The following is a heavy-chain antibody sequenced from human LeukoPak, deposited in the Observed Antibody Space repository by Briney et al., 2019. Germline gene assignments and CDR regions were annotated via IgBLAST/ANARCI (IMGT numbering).Heavy chain of an antibody. CDR3: AADNTGNPPYDP. CDR2: INVNSGAT. D-gene: IGHD2-8*02. J-gene: IGHJ5*02. Sequence: ASVNVSCKASGYTFTGYFMHWVRQAPGQGLEWMGWINVNSGATKYAQKFQGRVTMTRDTSVSTAYMDLSSLRSDDTAVYYCAADNTGNPPYDPWGQGTLVTVSS. V-gene: IGHV1-2*02. CDR1: GYTFTGYF.